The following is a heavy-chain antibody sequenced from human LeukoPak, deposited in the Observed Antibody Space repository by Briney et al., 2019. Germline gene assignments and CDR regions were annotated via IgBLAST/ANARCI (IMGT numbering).Heavy chain of an antibody. D-gene: IGHD1-1*01. CDR1: EFTFSDYY. CDR3: ARDMEPDAFDI. Sequence: PGGSLRLSCAASEFTFSDYYMNWIRQAPGKGLEWVSYISSSGSTIYYADSVKGRFTISRDTAKNSLYLQMNSLRAEDTALYYCARDMEPDAFDIWGQGTMVTVSS. J-gene: IGHJ3*02. CDR2: ISSSGSTI. V-gene: IGHV3-11*04.